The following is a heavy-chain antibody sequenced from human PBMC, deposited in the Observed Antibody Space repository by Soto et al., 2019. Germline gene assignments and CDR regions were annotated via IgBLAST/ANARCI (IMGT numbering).Heavy chain of an antibody. CDR1: GFTFSSYA. CDR3: ARGYFDSGDSSPPRYFDS. J-gene: IGHJ4*02. CDR2: TKNKPNSYTT. Sequence: GGSLRLSCAASGFTFSSYAMSWVRQAPGKGLEWVGRTKNKPNSYTTEYAASVKGRFTISRDVSKNSLYLQMSSLKTEDTAVYYCARGYFDSGDSSPPRYFDSWGQGTLVTVSS. D-gene: IGHD2-21*01. V-gene: IGHV3-72*01.